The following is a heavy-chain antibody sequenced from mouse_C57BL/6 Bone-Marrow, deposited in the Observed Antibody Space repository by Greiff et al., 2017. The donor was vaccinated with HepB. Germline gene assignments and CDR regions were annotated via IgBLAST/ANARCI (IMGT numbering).Heavy chain of an antibody. CDR1: GFNIKNTY. CDR3: ARDCYYYGSSNWYFDV. Sequence: VQLKQSVAELVRPGASVKLSCTASGFNIKNTYMHWVKQRPEQGLEWIGRIDPANGNTKYAPKFQGKATITADTSSNTAYLQLSSLTSEDTAIYYCARDCYYYGSSNWYFDVWGTGTTVTVSS. D-gene: IGHD1-1*01. CDR2: IDPANGNT. V-gene: IGHV14-3*01. J-gene: IGHJ1*03.